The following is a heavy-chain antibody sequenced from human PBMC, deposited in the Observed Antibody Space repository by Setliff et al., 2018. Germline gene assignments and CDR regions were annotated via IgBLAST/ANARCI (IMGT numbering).Heavy chain of an antibody. CDR2: IYYSGST. V-gene: IGHV4-59*01. D-gene: IGHD1-26*01. CDR3: ARSLVGATYSVYFDY. CDR1: GDSMSFSY. Sequence: SETLSLTCSVSGDSMSFSYWSWIRQPPGKGLEWIGYIYYSGSTDSHPSLKSRVSISIDTSKNQFSLNVRSVTAADTAIYYCARSLVGATYSVYFDYWGQGALVTVSS. J-gene: IGHJ4*02.